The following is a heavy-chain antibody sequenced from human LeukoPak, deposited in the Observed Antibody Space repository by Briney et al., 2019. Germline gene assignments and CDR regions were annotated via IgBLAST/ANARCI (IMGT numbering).Heavy chain of an antibody. CDR1: GFTFSNAW. Sequence: PGGSLRLSCAASGFTFSNAWMSWVRQAPCKGLEWVAVISYDGSNKYYADSVKGRFTISRDNSKNTLYLQMNSLRAEDTAVYYCARPGGATYYGSGSYPDYFDYWGQGTLVTVSS. CDR3: ARPGGATYYGSGSYPDYFDY. J-gene: IGHJ4*02. CDR2: ISYDGSNK. V-gene: IGHV3-30-3*01. D-gene: IGHD3-10*01.